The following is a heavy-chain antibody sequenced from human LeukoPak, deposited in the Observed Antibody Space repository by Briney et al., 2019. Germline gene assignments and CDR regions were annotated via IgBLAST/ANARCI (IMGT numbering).Heavy chain of an antibody. Sequence: GGSLRLSSAASGFTFNAYAMHWVRQAPGKGLEWVAVISYDGGNKYYADSVKGRFTISRDNSKNTLYLQMNSLRAEDTAVYYCARDHKPRNYCSGGTCHSYYNAMDVWGKGTTVTVSS. CDR3: ARDHKPRNYCSGGTCHSYYNAMDV. V-gene: IGHV3-30*04. J-gene: IGHJ6*04. CDR2: ISYDGGNK. CDR1: GFTFNAYA. D-gene: IGHD2-15*01.